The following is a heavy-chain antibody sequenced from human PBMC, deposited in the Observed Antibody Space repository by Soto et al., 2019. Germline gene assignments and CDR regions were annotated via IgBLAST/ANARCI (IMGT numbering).Heavy chain of an antibody. CDR1: GGSFSGHS. J-gene: IGHJ5*01. CDR3: STRAYDTNGYYRIDP. D-gene: IGHD3-22*01. Sequence: QVQLQQWGAGLLKPSETLSLTCSVYGGSFSGHSWTWIRQPPRKGQEWIGDINHSGRVNYSHSLNSRVTLSLDTAKNQISLTLSAVTAADTAMYYCSTRAYDTNGYYRIDPWGQGTLVIVSS. CDR2: INHSGRV. V-gene: IGHV4-34*01.